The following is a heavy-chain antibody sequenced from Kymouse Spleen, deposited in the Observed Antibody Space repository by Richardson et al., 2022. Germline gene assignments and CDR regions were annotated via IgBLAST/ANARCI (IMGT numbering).Heavy chain of an antibody. V-gene: IGHV4-34*01. J-gene: IGHJ5*02. Sequence: QVQLQQWGAGLLKPSETLSLTCAVYGGSFSGYYWSWIRQPPGKGLEWIGEINHSGSTNYNPSLKSRVTISVDTSKNQFSLKLSSVTAADTAVYYCARGAAAGGLNWFDPWGQGTLVTVSS. D-gene: IGHD6-13*01. CDR3: ARGAAAGGLNWFDP. CDR2: INHSGST. CDR1: GGSFSGYY.